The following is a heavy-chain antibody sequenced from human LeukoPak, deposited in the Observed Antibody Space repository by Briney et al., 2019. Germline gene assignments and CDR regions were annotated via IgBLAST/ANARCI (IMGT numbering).Heavy chain of an antibody. D-gene: IGHD3-22*01. CDR2: ISSSRSYI. CDR3: ARAGSGYWDDY. J-gene: IGHJ4*02. V-gene: IGHV3-21*01. Sequence: GGSLRLSCAASGFTFSSYSINWVRQAPGKGLEWVSSISSSRSYIHYADSVKGRFTISRDNAKNSLYLQMNSLRAEDTAVYYCARAGSGYWDDYWGQGTLVTVSS. CDR1: GFTFSSYS.